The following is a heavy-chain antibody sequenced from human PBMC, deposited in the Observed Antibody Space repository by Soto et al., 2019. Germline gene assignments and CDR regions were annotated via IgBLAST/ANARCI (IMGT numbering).Heavy chain of an antibody. CDR1: GYTSTNYG. V-gene: IGHV1-3*01. Sequence: AGVKVSCKASGYTSTNYGVHCVRQAPGQRLEWMGWINAGSGNTKYSQKFHGRITITRDTSASTVYMELSSQRSEDTAVYYFANGIIIRPGAHRLHWWGQGGLVTVSS. J-gene: IGHJ4*02. D-gene: IGHD3-10*01. CDR3: ANGIIIRPGAHRLHW. CDR2: INAGSGNT.